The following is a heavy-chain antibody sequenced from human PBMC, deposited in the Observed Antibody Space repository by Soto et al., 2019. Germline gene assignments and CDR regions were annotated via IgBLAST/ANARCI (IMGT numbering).Heavy chain of an antibody. Sequence: SETLSLTCTVSGGSISSSSYYWGWIRQPPGKGLEWIGGIYYSGSTYYNPSLKSRVTISVDTSKNQFSLKLSSVTAADTAVYYCARLDYDFWSGHFDYWGQGTLVTVSS. D-gene: IGHD3-3*01. CDR2: IYYSGST. CDR1: GGSISSSSYY. J-gene: IGHJ4*02. V-gene: IGHV4-39*01. CDR3: ARLDYDFWSGHFDY.